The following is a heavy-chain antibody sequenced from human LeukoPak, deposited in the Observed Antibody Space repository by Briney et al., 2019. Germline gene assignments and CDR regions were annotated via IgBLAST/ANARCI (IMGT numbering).Heavy chain of an antibody. Sequence: PGGSLRLSCVASGFTLSSYNMKWVRQAPGKRLEWVSSISSSSSYIYYADSVKGRFTISRDNAKNSLYLQMDSLRAEDTAVYYCARARRELPFDYWGQGTLVTVSS. D-gene: IGHD1-26*01. J-gene: IGHJ4*02. CDR2: ISSSSSYI. CDR3: ARARRELPFDY. V-gene: IGHV3-21*01. CDR1: GFTLSSYN.